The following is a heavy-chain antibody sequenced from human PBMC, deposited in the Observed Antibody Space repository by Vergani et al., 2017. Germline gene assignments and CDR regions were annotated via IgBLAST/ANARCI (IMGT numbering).Heavy chain of an antibody. Sequence: QVNLQESGSVLVKPSQTLSLTCAVSGDSITNGGFSWNWFRQPPGKGPEWIGYIFPSGNSDYNPSLKNRVSISLDKSKNQFSLWVNSVTAADTAVYFCARASXRALVGYYYYMDVWGKGKTVVVSS. J-gene: IGHJ6*03. V-gene: IGHV4-30-2*01. CDR2: IFPSGNS. CDR3: ARASXRALVGYYYYMDV. D-gene: IGHD3-16*02. CDR1: GDSITNGGFS.